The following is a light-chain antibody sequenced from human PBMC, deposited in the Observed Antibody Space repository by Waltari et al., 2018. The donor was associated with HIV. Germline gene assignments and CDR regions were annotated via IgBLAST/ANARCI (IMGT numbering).Light chain of an antibody. CDR3: QQYGSSPLT. V-gene: IGKV3-20*01. Sequence: EIVFTQSPGTLSLYPGERATLSCRASQSVSSSYLAWYQQRPGQAPRLLMYGASSRATGIPDRFSGSGSGTDFTLTISRLEPEDFAVYYCQQYGSSPLTFGGGTKVEIK. J-gene: IGKJ4*01. CDR1: QSVSSSY. CDR2: GAS.